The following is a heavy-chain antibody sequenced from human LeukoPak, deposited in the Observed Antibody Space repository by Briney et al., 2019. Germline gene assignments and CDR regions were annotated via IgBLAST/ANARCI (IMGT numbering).Heavy chain of an antibody. V-gene: IGHV3-30*02. CDR1: GFTFSTYG. J-gene: IGHJ4*02. D-gene: IGHD6-13*01. Sequence: GGSLRLSCAVSGFTFSTYGMHWVRQAPGKGLEWVAFIRYDGNNKYYADSVEGRFTISRDNSKNTLFLEMNSLRAEDTAVYYCAKDFHSSSWPYYFDYWGQGTLVTVSS. CDR3: AKDFHSSSWPYYFDY. CDR2: IRYDGNNK.